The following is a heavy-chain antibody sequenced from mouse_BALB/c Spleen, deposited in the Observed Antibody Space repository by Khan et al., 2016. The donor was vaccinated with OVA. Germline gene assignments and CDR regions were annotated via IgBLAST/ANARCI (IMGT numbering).Heavy chain of an antibody. J-gene: IGHJ4*01. CDR3: ARNAHMITTVVGY. Sequence: VQLQESGPGLVAPSQSLSITCTASGFSLTSYGVHWVRQPPGKGLEWLVVICSDGKTTYNSTLKSRLSIIKDNSKSQVFLKINSPQTDDTTMYYCARNAHMITTVVGYWGQGTSVTVSS. CDR1: GFSLTSYG. V-gene: IGHV2-6*02. D-gene: IGHD2-4*01. CDR2: ICSDGKT.